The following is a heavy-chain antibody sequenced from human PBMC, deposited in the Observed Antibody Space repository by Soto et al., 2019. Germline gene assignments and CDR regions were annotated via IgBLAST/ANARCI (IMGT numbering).Heavy chain of an antibody. CDR3: ARDVTYYYDSSGYY. Sequence: GGSLRLSCAASGFTFSSYAMSWVRQAPGKGLEWVSAISGSGGSTYYADSVKGRFTISRDNSKNTLYLQMNSLRAEDTAVDYCARDVTYYYDSSGYYWGQGTMVTVSS. D-gene: IGHD3-22*01. J-gene: IGHJ3*01. V-gene: IGHV3-23*01. CDR2: ISGSGGST. CDR1: GFTFSSYA.